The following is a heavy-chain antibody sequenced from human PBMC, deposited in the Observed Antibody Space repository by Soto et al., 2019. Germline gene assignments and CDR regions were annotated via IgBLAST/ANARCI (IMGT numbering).Heavy chain of an antibody. V-gene: IGHV3-23*01. CDR3: AKGNSWAPALVFDI. CDR2: ISGSGGST. J-gene: IGHJ3*02. Sequence: GGSLRLSCAASGFTFSSYAMNWVRQAPGKGLEWVSAISGSGGSTYYADSVKGRFTISRDSSKNTLYLQMNCLRAEDTAVYYCAKGNSWAPALVFDIWGQGTMVTVSS. D-gene: IGHD1-7*01. CDR1: GFTFSSYA.